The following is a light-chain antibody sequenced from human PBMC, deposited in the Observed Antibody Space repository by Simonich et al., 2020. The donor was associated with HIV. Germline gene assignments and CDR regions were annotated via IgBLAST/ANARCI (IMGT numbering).Light chain of an antibody. CDR1: QSVLYSSNNMNY. Sequence: DIVMTQSPDSLAVSLGERATINFKSSQSVLYSSNNMNYLTWYQQKPGQPPKLLIYWASTRESGVPDRFSGSGSGTEFTLTISSLQAEDVAVYYCQQYYSTPLTFGGGTKVEIK. CDR3: QQYYSTPLT. J-gene: IGKJ4*01. CDR2: WAS. V-gene: IGKV4-1*01.